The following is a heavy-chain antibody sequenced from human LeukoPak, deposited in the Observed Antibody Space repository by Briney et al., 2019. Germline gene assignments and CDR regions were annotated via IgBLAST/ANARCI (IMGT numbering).Heavy chain of an antibody. D-gene: IGHD5-18*01. CDR1: GFSFSGHA. CDR2: ISSNGGST. V-gene: IGHV3-64*01. CDR3: ARVGYSYGYDDY. J-gene: IGHJ4*02. Sequence: PGGSLRLSCAASGFSFSGHAMHWVRQAPGKGLEYVSAISSNGGSTYYSNSVKGRFTTSRDNSKNTLYLQMGSLRAEDTAVYYCARVGYSYGYDDYWGQGTLVTVSS.